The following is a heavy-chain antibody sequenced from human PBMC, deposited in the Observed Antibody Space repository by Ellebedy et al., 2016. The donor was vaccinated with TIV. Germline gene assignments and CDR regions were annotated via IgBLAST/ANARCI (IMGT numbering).Heavy chain of an antibody. CDR2: IRSTGSDK. V-gene: IGHV3-21*06. J-gene: IGHJ5*02. Sequence: GESLKISCAASGFTFSNYNMNWVRQSPGKGLEWVSSIRSTGSDKYYAESVKGRFTISRDNAQNTLFLQMNSLRVEDTAVYYCARGWSTPDPWGQGTLVIVSS. CDR1: GFTFSNYN. D-gene: IGHD2-15*01. CDR3: ARGWSTPDP.